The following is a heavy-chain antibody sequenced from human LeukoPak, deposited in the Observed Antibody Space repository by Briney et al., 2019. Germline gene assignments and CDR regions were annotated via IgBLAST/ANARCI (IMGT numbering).Heavy chain of an antibody. Sequence: SETLSLTCAVYGGSFSGYYWSWIRQPPGKGLEWIGEINHSGSTNCNPSLKSRVTISVDTSKNQFSLKLSSVTAADTAVYYCASGVCSGGSCYSRGLWFDPWGQGTLVTVSS. D-gene: IGHD2-15*01. V-gene: IGHV4-34*01. CDR3: ASGVCSGGSCYSRGLWFDP. CDR2: INHSGST. CDR1: GGSFSGYY. J-gene: IGHJ5*02.